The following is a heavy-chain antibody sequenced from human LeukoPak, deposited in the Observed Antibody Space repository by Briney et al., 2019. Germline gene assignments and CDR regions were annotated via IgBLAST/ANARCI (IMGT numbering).Heavy chain of an antibody. D-gene: IGHD1-1*01. V-gene: IGHV3-30-3*01. CDR1: GFTFSSYA. CDR2: ISYDGSNK. J-gene: IGHJ6*03. CDR3: ARDKVVQLEHYYYYYYMDV. Sequence: PGGSLRLSCAASGFTFSSYAMHWVRQAPGKGLEWVAVISYDGSNKYYADSVKGRFTISRDNSKNTLYLQMNSLRAEDTAVYYCARDKVVQLEHYYYYYYMDVWGKGTTVTVSS.